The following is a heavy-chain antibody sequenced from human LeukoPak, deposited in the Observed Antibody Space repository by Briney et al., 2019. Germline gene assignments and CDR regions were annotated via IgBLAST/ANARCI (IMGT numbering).Heavy chain of an antibody. CDR3: ARTDETAPAEDFQH. V-gene: IGHV3-53*01. Sequence: GGSLRLSCAASGFSVSSNYMSWVRQAPGKGLEWVSVIYSGGSTYYADSVKGRFTISRYNSKNTLYLQMKSLRAEDTAVYYCARTDETAPAEDFQHWGQGTLVTVSS. D-gene: IGHD2-21*02. J-gene: IGHJ1*01. CDR2: IYSGGST. CDR1: GFSVSSNY.